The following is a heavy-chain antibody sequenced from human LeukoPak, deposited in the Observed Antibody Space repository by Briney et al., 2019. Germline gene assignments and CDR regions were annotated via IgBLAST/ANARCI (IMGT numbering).Heavy chain of an antibody. CDR2: INYSGST. V-gene: IGHV4-34*01. J-gene: IGHJ4*02. CDR3: ARRSRSGSGWLIKY. CDR1: GGSFSGYY. D-gene: IGHD6-19*01. Sequence: SGTLSLTCAVYGGSFSGYYWSWVRQPPGQGLEWIGEINYSGSTNYNPSLKSRVTISVDTSKNQFSLKLTSVTAADTAVYYCARRSRSGSGWLIKYWGQGTLVTVSS.